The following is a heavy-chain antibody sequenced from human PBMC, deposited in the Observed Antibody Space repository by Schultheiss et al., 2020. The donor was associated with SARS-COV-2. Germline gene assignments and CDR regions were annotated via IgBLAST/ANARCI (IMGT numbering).Heavy chain of an antibody. CDR1: GDSISSYY. CDR3: ARDTVTTLGWFDP. D-gene: IGHD4-11*01. Sequence: GSLRLSCTVSGDSISSYYWSWIRQPPGEGPEWIGYIYYSGSTNYNPSLKSRVTISIDTSKNQFSLKLTSVTAADTAVYYCARDTVTTLGWFDPWGQGTLVTVSS. J-gene: IGHJ5*02. CDR2: IYYSGST. V-gene: IGHV4-59*01.